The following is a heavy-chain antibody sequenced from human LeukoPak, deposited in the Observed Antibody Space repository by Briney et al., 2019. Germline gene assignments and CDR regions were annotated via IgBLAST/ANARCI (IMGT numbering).Heavy chain of an antibody. CDR1: GFAFSGYW. D-gene: IGHD3-3*02. CDR2: IKDDGSQT. V-gene: IGHV3-7*01. Sequence: GGSLRLSCVASGFAFSGYWMSWVRQAPGKGLEWLANIKDDGSQTYSLDSVQGRFTLSRDNAQNSIYLQLNSLTTDDTAVYYCATWQFWSDYHFEYWGQGTQVTGSS. J-gene: IGHJ4*02. CDR3: ATWQFWSDYHFEY.